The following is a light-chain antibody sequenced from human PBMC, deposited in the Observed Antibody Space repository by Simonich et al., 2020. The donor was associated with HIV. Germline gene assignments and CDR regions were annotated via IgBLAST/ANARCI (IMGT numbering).Light chain of an antibody. V-gene: IGKV4-1*01. CDR3: QQYYSTPNT. CDR1: KSVLYNSNNKNY. J-gene: IGKJ2*01. Sequence: DIVMTQSPDSLAVSLGERATINCKSSKSVLYNSNNKNYLAWYQQKPGQPPKLLIYWASIREAGVPDRFSGSGSGTDFTLTISSLHAEDVAVYYCQQYYSTPNTFGQGTKLEIK. CDR2: WAS.